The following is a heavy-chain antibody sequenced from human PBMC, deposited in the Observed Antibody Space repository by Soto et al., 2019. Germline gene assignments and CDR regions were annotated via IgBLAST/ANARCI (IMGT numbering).Heavy chain of an antibody. D-gene: IGHD2-21*01. Sequence: EVQLVESGGGLVQPGGSLRLSCAASGFTFSSYSMNWVRQAPGKGLEWVSYISSSSSTIYYADSVKGRFTISRDNAKNSLYLQMNSLRDEDTAVYYCARAYPDYNYYGMDVWGQGTTVTVSS. CDR2: ISSSSSTI. CDR3: ARAYPDYNYYGMDV. J-gene: IGHJ6*02. V-gene: IGHV3-48*02. CDR1: GFTFSSYS.